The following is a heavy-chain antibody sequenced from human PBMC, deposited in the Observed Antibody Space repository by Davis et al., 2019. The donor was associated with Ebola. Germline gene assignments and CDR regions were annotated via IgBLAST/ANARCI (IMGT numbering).Heavy chain of an antibody. CDR3: ARVKAGMTTVWFDP. D-gene: IGHD4-17*01. CDR2: IYYSGST. CDR1: GGSISSGGYY. J-gene: IGHJ5*02. V-gene: IGHV4-31*03. Sequence: SETLSLTCPVSGGSISSGGYYWSWIRQHPGKGLEWIGYIYYSGSTYYNPSLKSRVTISVDTSKNQFSLKLSSVTAADTAVYYCARVKAGMTTVWFDPWGQGTLVTVSS.